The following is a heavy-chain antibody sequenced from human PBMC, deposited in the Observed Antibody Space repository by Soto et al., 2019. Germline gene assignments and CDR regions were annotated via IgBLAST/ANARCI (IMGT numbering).Heavy chain of an antibody. D-gene: IGHD1-7*01. CDR3: ARGRTSPGYHYYYDVDV. J-gene: IGHJ6*01. Sequence: PSETLSLTCAVYGGSFSGYYWSWIRQPPGKGLEWIGQINHSGSTNYNPSLKSRVTISVDTSKNQFSLKLNSVTAADRAVYYCARGRTSPGYHYYYDVDVRGQGTTVTVSS. V-gene: IGHV4-34*01. CDR1: GGSFSGYY. CDR2: INHSGST.